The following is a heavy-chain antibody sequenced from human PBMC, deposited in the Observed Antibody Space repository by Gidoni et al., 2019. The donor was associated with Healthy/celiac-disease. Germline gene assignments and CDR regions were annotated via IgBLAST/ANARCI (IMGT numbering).Heavy chain of an antibody. D-gene: IGHD3-22*01. CDR2: ISAYTCNT. J-gene: IGHJ4*02. V-gene: IGHV1-18*01. CDR1: GYTFTSYG. Sequence: QVKLVQSGAEVKKPGASVKVSCKASGYTFTSYGISWVRQAPGHGREWLGWISAYTCNTHPVHKLQGRGTLTPSTSSSTASMALRGVRSDETAVYFCSREEGYYDSSGYYDIFDYWGQGTLVTVSS. CDR3: SREEGYYDSSGYYDIFDY.